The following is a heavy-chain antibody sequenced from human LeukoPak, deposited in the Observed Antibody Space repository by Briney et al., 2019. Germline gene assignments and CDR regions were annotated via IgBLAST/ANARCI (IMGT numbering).Heavy chain of an antibody. V-gene: IGHV3-7*01. J-gene: IGHJ4*02. CDR2: IKQDGSEK. CDR3: AREKEGSSWRPGSFDY. Sequence: GGSLRLSCAASGFTFSSYGMHWVRQAPGKGLEWVANIKQDGSEKYYVDSVRGRFTISRDNAKNSLRLQMNSLRAEDTAVYYCAREKEGSSWRPGSFDYWGQGTLVTVSS. D-gene: IGHD6-13*01. CDR1: GFTFSSYG.